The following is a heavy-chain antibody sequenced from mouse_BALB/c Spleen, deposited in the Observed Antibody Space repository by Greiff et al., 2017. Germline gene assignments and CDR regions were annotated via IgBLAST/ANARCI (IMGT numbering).Heavy chain of an antibody. D-gene: IGHD1-1*01. CDR2: ISSGGSYT. CDR3: ARQGEITTVPWFAY. Sequence: EVQLQESGGDLVKPGGSLKLSCAASGFTFSSYGMSWVRQTPDKRLEWVATISSGGSYTYYPDSVKGRFTISRDNAKNTLYLQMSSLKSEDTAMYYCARQGEITTVPWFAYWGQGTLVTVSA. V-gene: IGHV5-6*01. CDR1: GFTFSSYG. J-gene: IGHJ3*01.